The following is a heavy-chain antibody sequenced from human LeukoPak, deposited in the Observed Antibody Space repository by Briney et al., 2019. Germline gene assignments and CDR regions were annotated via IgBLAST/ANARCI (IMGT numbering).Heavy chain of an antibody. Sequence: GRSLRLSCAASGFTFDDYAMHWVRQAPGKGLEWVSGISWNSGSIGYADSVKGRFTISRDNAKNSLYLQMNSLIAEDTAVYYCARWAGVTDQWGQGTQVTVSS. J-gene: IGHJ4*02. CDR2: ISWNSGSI. CDR1: GFTFDDYA. V-gene: IGHV3-9*01. D-gene: IGHD5-24*01. CDR3: ARWAGVTDQ.